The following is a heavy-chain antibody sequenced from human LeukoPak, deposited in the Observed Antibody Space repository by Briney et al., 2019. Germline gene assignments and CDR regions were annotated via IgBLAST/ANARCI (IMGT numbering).Heavy chain of an antibody. V-gene: IGHV4-4*07. CDR2: IYTSDNT. Sequence: SETLSLTCTVSGSSISAYYWTWIRRPAGRGLEWIGRIYTSDNTDYNPSLKSRVTMSVDTSKNQFSLKLTSVTAADTAVYYCARDFDRAGGDYFDYWGQGALVTVSS. D-gene: IGHD3-16*01. CDR3: ARDFDRAGGDYFDY. J-gene: IGHJ4*02. CDR1: GSSISAYY.